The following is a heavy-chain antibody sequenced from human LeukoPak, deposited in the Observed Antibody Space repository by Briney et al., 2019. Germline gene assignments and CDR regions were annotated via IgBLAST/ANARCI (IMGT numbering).Heavy chain of an antibody. CDR1: GVSFTSYW. Sequence: GGSLRLSCAASGVSFTSYWMHWVRQAPGKGLVWVSRIKGDGSSISYADSVEGRFTISRDNSKNTLYLQMGSLRAEDMAVYYCARGLTGDPRGSYYFDYWGQGPLVTVSS. CDR2: IKGDGSSI. J-gene: IGHJ4*02. D-gene: IGHD7-27*01. CDR3: ARGLTGDPRGSYYFDY. V-gene: IGHV3-74*01.